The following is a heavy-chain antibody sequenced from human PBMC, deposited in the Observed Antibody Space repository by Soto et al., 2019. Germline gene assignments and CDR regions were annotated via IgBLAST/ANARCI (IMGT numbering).Heavy chain of an antibody. J-gene: IGHJ4*02. V-gene: IGHV1-24*01. D-gene: IGHD3-22*01. Sequence: ASVKVSCKVSGYTLTELSMHWGRQAPGKGLEWMGGFDPEDGETIYAQKFQGRVTITADKSTSTVYMDLSSLRSEDTAVYYCARSLLGDNYDSDGLDNWGQGTLVTVSS. CDR1: GYTLTELS. CDR2: FDPEDGET. CDR3: ARSLLGDNYDSDGLDN.